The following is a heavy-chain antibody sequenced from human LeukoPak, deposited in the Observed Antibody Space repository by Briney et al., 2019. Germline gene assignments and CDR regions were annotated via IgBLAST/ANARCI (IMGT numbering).Heavy chain of an antibody. Sequence: PSETLSLTCTVSGGSIGSYYWSWIRQPPGKGLEWIGYIYYGGSTNYNPSLKSRVIISVDTSKNQFSLKLNSVTAADTAVYYCARGYGRSYIDYWGQGTLVTVSS. D-gene: IGHD6-13*01. V-gene: IGHV4-59*01. CDR1: GGSIGSYY. CDR3: ARGYGRSYIDY. J-gene: IGHJ4*02. CDR2: IYYGGST.